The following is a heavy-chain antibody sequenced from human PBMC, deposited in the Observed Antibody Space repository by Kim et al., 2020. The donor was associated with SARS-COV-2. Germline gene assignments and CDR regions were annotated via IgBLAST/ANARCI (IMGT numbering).Heavy chain of an antibody. J-gene: IGHJ6*02. CDR2: INSDGSST. CDR3: ARDLPPARITMVRGVIITPGGMDV. CDR1: GFTFSSYW. V-gene: IGHV3-74*01. Sequence: GGSLRLSCAASGFTFSSYWMHWVRQAPGKGLVWVSRINSDGSSTSYADSVKGRFTISRDNAKNTLYLQMNSLRAEDTAVYYCARDLPPARITMVRGVIITPGGMDVWGQGTTVTVSS. D-gene: IGHD3-10*01.